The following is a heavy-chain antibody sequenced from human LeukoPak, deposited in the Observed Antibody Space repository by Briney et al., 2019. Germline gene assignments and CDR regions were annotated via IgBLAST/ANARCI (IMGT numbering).Heavy chain of an antibody. CDR3: TTDLSELDDSGYYAKYFHH. Sequence: GGSLRLSCAASGFTFSKVWMSWVRQAPGEGLEWVGRIKSKTDGGTIDCAAPVKGRFTISRDDSKDTLFLQMNSLKTEDTAVYYCTTDLSELDDSGYYAKYFHHWGQGTQVSVSS. V-gene: IGHV3-15*01. CDR1: GFTFSKVW. D-gene: IGHD3-22*01. CDR2: IKSKTDGGTI. J-gene: IGHJ1*01.